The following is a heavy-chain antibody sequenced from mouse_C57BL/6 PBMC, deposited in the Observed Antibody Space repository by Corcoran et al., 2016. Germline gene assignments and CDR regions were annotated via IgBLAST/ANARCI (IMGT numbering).Heavy chain of an antibody. Sequence: QIQLVQSGPELKKPGETVKISCKASGYTFTTYGMSWVKQAPGKGLKWMGWINTYSGVPTYADDFKGRFAFSLETSASTAYLQINNLKNEDTATYFCARQGGSTMITTRNYYAMDYGGQGTSVTVSS. CDR1: GYTFTTYG. J-gene: IGHJ4*01. D-gene: IGHD2-4*01. CDR3: ARQGGSTMITTRNYYAMDY. CDR2: INTYSGVP. V-gene: IGHV9-3*01.